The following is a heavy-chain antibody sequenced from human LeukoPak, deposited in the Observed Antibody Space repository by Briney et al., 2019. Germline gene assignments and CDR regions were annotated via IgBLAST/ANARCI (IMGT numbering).Heavy chain of an antibody. CDR3: ARDLEAAGYYFDY. V-gene: IGHV4-39*07. Sequence: PSETLSLTCTVSGGSISSSSYYWGWIRPPPGKGLEWIGSIYYSGSTYYNPSLKSRVTISVDTSKNQFSQKLSSVTAADTAVYYCARDLEAAGYYFDYWGQGTLVTVSS. D-gene: IGHD6-13*01. J-gene: IGHJ4*02. CDR2: IYYSGST. CDR1: GGSISSSSYY.